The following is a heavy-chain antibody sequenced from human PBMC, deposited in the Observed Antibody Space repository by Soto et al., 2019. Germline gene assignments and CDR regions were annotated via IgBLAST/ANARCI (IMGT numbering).Heavy chain of an antibody. CDR1: GGSFSGYY. J-gene: IGHJ6*02. D-gene: IGHD6-19*01. CDR3: ARREQWLGVYYYYYGMDV. V-gene: IGHV4-34*01. CDR2: INHSGST. Sequence: SETLSLTCAVYGGSFSGYYWSWIRQPPGKGLEWIGEINHSGSTNYNPSLKSRVTISVDTSKNQFSLKLSSVTAADTAVYYCARREQWLGVYYYYYGMDVWGQGTTVTVSS.